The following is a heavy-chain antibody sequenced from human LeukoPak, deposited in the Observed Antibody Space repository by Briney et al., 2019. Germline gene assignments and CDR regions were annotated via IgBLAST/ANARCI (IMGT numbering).Heavy chain of an antibody. J-gene: IGHJ4*02. CDR2: INPNSGGT. Sequence: GASVKVSCKASGYTFTGHYMHWVRQAPGQGLEWMGWINPNSGGTNYAQKFQGRVTMTRDTSISTAYMELSRLRSDDTAVYYCARDPLSGYDSEYYSDYWGQGTLVTVSS. V-gene: IGHV1-2*02. D-gene: IGHD5-12*01. CDR3: ARDPLSGYDSEYYSDY. CDR1: GYTFTGHY.